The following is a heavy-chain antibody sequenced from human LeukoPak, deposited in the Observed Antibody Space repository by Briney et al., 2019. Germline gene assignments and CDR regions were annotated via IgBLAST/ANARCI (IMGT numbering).Heavy chain of an antibody. CDR1: GFTFSSYW. J-gene: IGHJ4*02. CDR2: IKQDGSEK. V-gene: IGHV3-7*01. Sequence: GGSLRLSCAASGFTFSSYWMSWVRLAPGKGLEWVANIKQDGSEKYYVDSVKGRFTISRDNAKNSLYLQMNSLRAEDTAVYYCARDQRPYGDYYFDYWGQGTLVTVSS. D-gene: IGHD4-17*01. CDR3: ARDQRPYGDYYFDY.